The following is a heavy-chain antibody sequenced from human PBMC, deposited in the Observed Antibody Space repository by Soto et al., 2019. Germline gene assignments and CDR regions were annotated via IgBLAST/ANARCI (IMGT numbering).Heavy chain of an antibody. J-gene: IGHJ6*02. V-gene: IGHV3-23*01. CDR1: GFTFSSYA. D-gene: IGHD5-18*01. CDR2: ISGSGGST. Sequence: GGSLRLSCAASGFTFSSYAMSWVRQAPGKGLEWVSAISGSGGSTYYADSVKGRFTISRDNSKNTLYLQMNSLRAEDTAVYYCAKASGGTRYSYGYEYYYYGMDVWGQGTTVTVSS. CDR3: AKASGGTRYSYGYEYYYYGMDV.